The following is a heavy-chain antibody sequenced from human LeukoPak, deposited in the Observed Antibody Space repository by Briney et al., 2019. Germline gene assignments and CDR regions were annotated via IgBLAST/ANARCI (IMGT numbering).Heavy chain of an antibody. CDR3: ARVHSSGWYYFDY. V-gene: IGHV4-39*07. CDR1: GGSISSSSYY. Sequence: SETLSLTCTVSGGSISSSSYYWGWIRQPPGKGLEWIGSIYYSGSTYYNPSLKSRVTISVDTSKNQFSLKLSSVTAADTAVYYCARVHSSGWYYFDYWGQGTLVTVSS. D-gene: IGHD6-19*01. J-gene: IGHJ4*02. CDR2: IYYSGST.